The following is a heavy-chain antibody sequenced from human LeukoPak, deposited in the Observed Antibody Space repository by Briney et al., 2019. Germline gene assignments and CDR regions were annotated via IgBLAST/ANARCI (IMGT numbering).Heavy chain of an antibody. J-gene: IGHJ4*02. CDR1: GFTISSYS. CDR3: ARDLNYSSGWAIDY. D-gene: IGHD6-19*01. CDR2: ISSSSSYI. V-gene: IGHV3-21*04. Sequence: PGGSLRLSCAASGFTISSYSMNWVRQAPGKGLEWVSSISSSSSYIYYADSVKGRFTISRDNAKNSLYLQMNSLRAEDTAVYYCARDLNYSSGWAIDYWGQGTLVTVSS.